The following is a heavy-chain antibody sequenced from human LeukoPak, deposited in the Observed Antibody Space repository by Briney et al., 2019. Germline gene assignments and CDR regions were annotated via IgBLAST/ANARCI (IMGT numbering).Heavy chain of an antibody. CDR1: GNSFTSYW. Sequence: GESLKTSCKGSGNSFTSYWISWVRQIPGKGLEWMGRIDPSDSYTNYSPSFQGHVTIPADKSISTAYLQWSSLKASDTAMYYCARQRGSGSYFDYWGQGTLVTVSS. D-gene: IGHD3-10*01. CDR2: IDPSDSYT. J-gene: IGHJ4*02. CDR3: ARQRGSGSYFDY. V-gene: IGHV5-10-1*01.